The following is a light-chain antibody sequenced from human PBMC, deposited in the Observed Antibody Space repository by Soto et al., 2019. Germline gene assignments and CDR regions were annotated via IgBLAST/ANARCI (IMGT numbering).Light chain of an antibody. CDR3: SSYTITSTYV. Sequence: QSALTQPASVSGSPGQSITISCTGTSSDIGNYDFVSWYQQVPGTAPKAMIYEVSSRPSGVSNRFSGSKSGNTASLTISGLQAEDEADYYCSSYTITSTYVFGTGTKLTVL. J-gene: IGLJ1*01. CDR1: SSDIGNYDF. V-gene: IGLV2-14*01. CDR2: EVS.